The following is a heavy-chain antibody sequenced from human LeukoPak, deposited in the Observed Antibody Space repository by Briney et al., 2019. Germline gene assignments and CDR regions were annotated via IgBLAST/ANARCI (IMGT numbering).Heavy chain of an antibody. J-gene: IGHJ4*02. CDR1: GYSISSGYY. V-gene: IGHV4-38-2*02. Sequence: SETLSLTCTVSGYSISSGYYWGWIRQPPGKGLEWIGSIFHSGTTYYNPSLKSRVTISVDTSKNQFSLKLSSVTAADTAVYYCARSKEVLRYFDWLSTYYFDYWGQGTLVTVSS. CDR3: ARSKEVLRYFDWLSTYYFDY. CDR2: IFHSGTT. D-gene: IGHD3-9*01.